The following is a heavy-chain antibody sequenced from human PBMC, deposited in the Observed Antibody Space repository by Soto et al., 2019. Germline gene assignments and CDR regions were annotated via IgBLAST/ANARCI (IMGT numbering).Heavy chain of an antibody. CDR2: IDPKSGGT. D-gene: IGHD5-12*01. CDR3: ARSSVDAPE. CDR1: GPTFIAYY. Sequence: QLVQSGAEVKKPGASVKVSCKTSGPTFIAYYIHWVRQAPGQGLEWMGWIDPKSGGTTYEQKFLGRVTMTRDTSINTAYMELNTLTSDDTALYYCARSSVDAPEWGQGTLITVSS. J-gene: IGHJ4*02. V-gene: IGHV1-2*02.